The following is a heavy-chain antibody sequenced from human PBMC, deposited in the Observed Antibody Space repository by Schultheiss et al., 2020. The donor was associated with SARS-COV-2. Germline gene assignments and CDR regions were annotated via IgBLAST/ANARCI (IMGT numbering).Heavy chain of an antibody. V-gene: IGHV4-34*01. J-gene: IGHJ5*02. D-gene: IGHD3-3*01. Sequence: SETLSLTCAVYGGSFSGYYWSWIRQPPGKGLEWIGEINHSGSTNYNPSLKSRVTISVDTSKNQFSLKLSSVTAADTAVYYCARSSTIFGVVRAGPWGQGTLVTVSS. CDR1: GGSFSGYY. CDR2: INHSGST. CDR3: ARSSTIFGVVRAGP.